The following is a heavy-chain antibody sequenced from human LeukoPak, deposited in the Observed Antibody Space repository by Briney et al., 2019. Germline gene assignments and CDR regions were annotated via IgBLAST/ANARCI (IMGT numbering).Heavy chain of an antibody. CDR3: ARHIPYYFDY. V-gene: IGHV1-18*01. CDR1: GYTFASYG. J-gene: IGHJ4*02. CDR2: ISVYNGNP. Sequence: ASVKVSCKASGYTFASYGIGWVRQAPGQGLEWMGWISVYNGNPNYAQKLQGRVTMTTDTSTSTAYMELRSLRSDDTAVYYCARHIPYYFDYWGQGTLVTVSS. D-gene: IGHD2-21*01.